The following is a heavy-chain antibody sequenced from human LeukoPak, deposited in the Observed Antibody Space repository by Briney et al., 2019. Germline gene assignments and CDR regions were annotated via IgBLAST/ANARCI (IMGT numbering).Heavy chain of an antibody. CDR3: AKAPVTTCSGAYCYPFDY. CDR1: GFTFDDYG. Sequence: GGSLRLSCAASGFTFDDYGMTWVRQAPGKGLEWVSGIKWDGGSTAYADSVKGRFTISRDNAKNSLYLQMNSLRAEDTALYYCAKAPVTTCSGAYCYPFDYWSQGTLVTVSS. J-gene: IGHJ4*02. D-gene: IGHD2-15*01. V-gene: IGHV3-20*04. CDR2: IKWDGGST.